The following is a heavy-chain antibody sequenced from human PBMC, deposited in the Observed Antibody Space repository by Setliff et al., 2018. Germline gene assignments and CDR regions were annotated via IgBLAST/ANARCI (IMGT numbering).Heavy chain of an antibody. CDR2: IDPKSGRT. CDR3: AKQGDLAFDY. V-gene: IGHV1-2*02. CDR1: GFTFTGYS. Sequence: ASVKVSCKASGFTFTGYSIHWVRQAPGQGLEWVGWIDPKSGRTKYAVKFQGRVTMTRDTSSSTIYMEVNSLTSDDTAVYFCAKQGDLAFDYWGQGTQVTVSS. D-gene: IGHD3-16*01. J-gene: IGHJ4*02.